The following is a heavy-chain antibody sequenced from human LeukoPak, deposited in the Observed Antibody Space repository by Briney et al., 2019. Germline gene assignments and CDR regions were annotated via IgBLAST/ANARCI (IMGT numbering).Heavy chain of an antibody. Sequence: ASVKVSCKASGYTFTSYGISWVRQAPGQGLEWMGRIIPILGIANYAQKFQGRVTITADKSTSTAYMELSSLRSEDTAVYYCARDALLDYYDSSGYPIDYWGQGTLVTVSS. CDR1: GYTFTSYG. V-gene: IGHV1-69*04. CDR3: ARDALLDYYDSSGYPIDY. CDR2: IIPILGIA. D-gene: IGHD3-22*01. J-gene: IGHJ4*02.